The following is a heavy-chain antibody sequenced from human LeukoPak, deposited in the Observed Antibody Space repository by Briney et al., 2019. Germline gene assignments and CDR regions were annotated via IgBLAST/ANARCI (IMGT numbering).Heavy chain of an antibody. CDR1: GFTFSTFW. D-gene: IGHD3-22*01. CDR3: VRDWGYDSSGYWQKYFDT. J-gene: IGHJ4*02. Sequence: GGSLRLSCATSGFTFSTFWMHWVRHAPGKGLVWVSRINHDGSSTNYAASVKGRFTISRDNAKNPLYLQMNSLRAEDTAVYYCVRDWGYDSSGYWQKYFDTWGQGTLVTVSS. CDR2: INHDGSST. V-gene: IGHV3-74*01.